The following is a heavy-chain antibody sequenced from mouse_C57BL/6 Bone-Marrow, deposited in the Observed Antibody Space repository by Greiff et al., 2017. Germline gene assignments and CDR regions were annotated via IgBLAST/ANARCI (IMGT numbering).Heavy chain of an antibody. CDR3: ASDYYGSAMDY. CDR1: GYTFTSYW. CDR2: INPSNGST. Sequence: QVPLQQPGTELVKPGASVKLSCKASGYTFTSYWLHWVKQRPGQGLEWFGNINPSNGSTNYNENFKIKFTLSVDKSSSTAYMQLSSLTSEDSAVYYSASDYYGSAMDYWGQGTSVNGSS. V-gene: IGHV1-53*01. J-gene: IGHJ4*01. D-gene: IGHD1-1*01.